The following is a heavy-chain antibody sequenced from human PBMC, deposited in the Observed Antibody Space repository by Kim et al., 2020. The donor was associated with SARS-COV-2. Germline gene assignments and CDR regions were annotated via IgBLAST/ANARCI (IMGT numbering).Heavy chain of an antibody. D-gene: IGHD3-10*01. CDR2: ST. CDR3: GTWFGELLDY. V-gene: IGHV4-39*01. J-gene: IGHJ4*02. Sequence: STYYNPSLKSRVTISVDTSKNQFSLKLSSVTAADTAVYYCGTWFGELLDYWGQGTLVTVSS.